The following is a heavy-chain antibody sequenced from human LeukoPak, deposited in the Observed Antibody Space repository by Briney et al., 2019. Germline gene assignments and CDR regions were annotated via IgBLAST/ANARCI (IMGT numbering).Heavy chain of an antibody. V-gene: IGHV3-23*01. CDR3: TKAREWFGELLYFDY. D-gene: IGHD3-10*01. Sequence: GGSLRLSCAAPGFTFSSYAMSWVRPALGKGLGWVSVSSGSGGSTNYADSVRGRFTLSRDNSKNTQYLEMNSLRAEDTAVYYCTKAREWFGELLYFDYWGQGTLVTVSS. CDR1: GFTFSSYA. J-gene: IGHJ4*02. CDR2: SSGSGGST.